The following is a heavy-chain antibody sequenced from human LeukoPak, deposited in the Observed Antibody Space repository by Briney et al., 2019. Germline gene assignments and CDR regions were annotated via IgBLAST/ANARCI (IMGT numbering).Heavy chain of an antibody. J-gene: IGHJ4*02. CDR3: ARVYCSSTSCHYYLDY. CDR2: INGANGNT. CDR1: GYIFTSYA. V-gene: IGHV1-3*01. D-gene: IGHD2-2*01. Sequence: ASVKVACKASGYIFTSYAMHWVRQAPGQRLEWMGWINGANGNTEYSQKFQGRVTITRDTSASTAYMELSSLRSEDTAVYYCARVYCSSTSCHYYLDYWGQGTLVTISS.